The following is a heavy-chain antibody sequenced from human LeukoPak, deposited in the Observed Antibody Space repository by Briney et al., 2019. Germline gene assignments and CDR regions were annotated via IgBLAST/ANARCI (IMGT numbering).Heavy chain of an antibody. D-gene: IGHD3-16*01. CDR1: GYSFSSYW. J-gene: IGHJ3*02. V-gene: IGHV5-51*01. CDR2: IYPGDSDT. Sequence: GESLKISCKASGYSFSSYWIGWVRQMPGKGLEWMGVIYPGDSDTRYSPSFQGQDTISADKSISTAYLQWSSLKASDTAMYYCARHTSGQLRFGHDAFDIWGQGTMVTVSS. CDR3: ARHTSGQLRFGHDAFDI.